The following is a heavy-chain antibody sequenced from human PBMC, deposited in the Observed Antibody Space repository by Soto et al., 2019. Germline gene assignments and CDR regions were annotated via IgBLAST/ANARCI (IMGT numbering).Heavy chain of an antibody. CDR3: AIDLPTMDV. Sequence: QVQLVQSGAEVKKPGASVKVSCKASGYTFTSYGISWVRQAPGQGLEWMGWIRAYNGNTNYAQKLKGRVTIATHTATRTAYMELRSLRSDYTAGYSCAIDLPTMDVWAQGTTVTASS. J-gene: IGHJ6*02. V-gene: IGHV1-18*01. CDR1: GYTFTSYG. CDR2: IRAYNGNT.